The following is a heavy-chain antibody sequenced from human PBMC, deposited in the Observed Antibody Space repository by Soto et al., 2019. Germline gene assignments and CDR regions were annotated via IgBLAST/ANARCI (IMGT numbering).Heavy chain of an antibody. J-gene: IGHJ4*02. D-gene: IGHD6-19*01. V-gene: IGHV5-51*01. Sequence: GESLKISCKVSVYSFANYWIGWVRQMPGKGLEWMGIIWPGDSDTRYSPSSQGHVTISVDKSITTAYLQWRSLEASDTAMYYCARHFMAVPGPDYFDSWGQGTQVTVSS. CDR1: VYSFANYW. CDR3: ARHFMAVPGPDYFDS. CDR2: IWPGDSDT.